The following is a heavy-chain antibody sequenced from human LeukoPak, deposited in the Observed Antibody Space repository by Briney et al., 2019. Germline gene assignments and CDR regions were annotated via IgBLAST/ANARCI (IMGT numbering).Heavy chain of an antibody. J-gene: IGHJ4*02. Sequence: SETLSLTCAVYGGSFSGYYWSWIRQPPGKGLEWIGYIYYSGSTNYNPSLKSRVTISVDTSKNQFSLKLSSVTAADTAVYYCARVGSGSYYYFDYWGQGTLVTVSS. D-gene: IGHD3-10*01. V-gene: IGHV4-59*01. CDR3: ARVGSGSYYYFDY. CDR1: GGSFSGYY. CDR2: IYYSGST.